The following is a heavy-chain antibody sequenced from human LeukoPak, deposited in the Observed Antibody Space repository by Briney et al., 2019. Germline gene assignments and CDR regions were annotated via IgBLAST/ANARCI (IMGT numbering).Heavy chain of an antibody. CDR1: GFTVSSNY. CDR2: IYNGGST. CDR3: ARSRPQSDYYFDY. J-gene: IGHJ4*02. V-gene: IGHV3-53*01. D-gene: IGHD2-21*01. Sequence: GGSLRLSCAASGFTVSSNYMSWVRQAPGKGLEWVSVIYNGGSTYYADSVKGRFTISRDNSKNTLYLQMNSLRAEDTAVYYCARSRPQSDYYFDYWGQGTLVTVSS.